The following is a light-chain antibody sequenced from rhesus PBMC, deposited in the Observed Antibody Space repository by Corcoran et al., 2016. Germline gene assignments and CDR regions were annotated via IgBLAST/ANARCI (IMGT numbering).Light chain of an antibody. CDR2: AAS. J-gene: IGKJ4*01. CDR3: QQHNSYPLT. Sequence: DIQMTQSPSSLSASVGDRVTITCRASQGISSYLAWYQQKPGKAPKLLIYAASTLQSGVPSRFSGRGSGTDFTLTISSLQPDDFATYYCQQHNSYPLTFGGGTKVELK. CDR1: QGISSY. V-gene: IGKV1-25*01.